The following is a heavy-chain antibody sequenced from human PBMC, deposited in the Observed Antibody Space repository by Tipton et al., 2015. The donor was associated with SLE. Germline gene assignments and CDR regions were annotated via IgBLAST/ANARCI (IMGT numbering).Heavy chain of an antibody. CDR1: GGSISSGYY. J-gene: IGHJ3*02. CDR3: ARDNRGDHGAFEI. CDR2: IYYSGST. V-gene: IGHV4-31*03. D-gene: IGHD2/OR15-2a*01. Sequence: TLSLTCTVSGGSISSGYYWSWIRQHPGNGLEWIAYIYYSGSTSYNPSLKSRVTISVDTSKNQFSLKLSSVTAADTAVYYCARDNRGDHGAFEIWGQGTVVTVSS.